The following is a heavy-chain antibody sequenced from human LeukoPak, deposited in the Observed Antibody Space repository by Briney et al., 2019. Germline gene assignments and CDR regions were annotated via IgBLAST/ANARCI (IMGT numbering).Heavy chain of an antibody. J-gene: IGHJ4*02. Sequence: SQTLSLTCAISGDSVSRTDAGWSWIRQSPSRGLEWLGRTYYRSKWYNDYAVSVKSRITINPDTSKNQFSLQLNSVTPEDTAVYYCARDRGYYNGYFDYWGQGTLVTVSS. V-gene: IGHV6-1*01. CDR3: ARDRGYYNGYFDY. CDR2: TYYRSKWYN. D-gene: IGHD3-9*01. CDR1: GDSVSRTDAG.